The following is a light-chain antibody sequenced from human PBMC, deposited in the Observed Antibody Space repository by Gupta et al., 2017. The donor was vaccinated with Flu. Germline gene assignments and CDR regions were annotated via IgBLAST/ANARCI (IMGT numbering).Light chain of an antibody. CDR2: VNSNGSY. V-gene: IGLV4-69*01. Sequence: QLPLPHSPSASASLGAPAKLTCTRSHGHSRYAIAWHQQQPEKGPRYLMKVNSNGSYNTGDWSPHRCSGSSSGAPRDLIFSSPQAEDEDDYYCQTKTTGIWVFGGGTRLTVL. CDR1: HGHSRYA. CDR3: QTKTTGIWV. J-gene: IGLJ3*02.